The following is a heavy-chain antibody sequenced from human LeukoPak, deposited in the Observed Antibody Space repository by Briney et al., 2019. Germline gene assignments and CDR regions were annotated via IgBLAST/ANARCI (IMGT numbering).Heavy chain of an antibody. CDR1: GYTFTSYD. V-gene: IGHV1-8*01. CDR2: MNPNSGNT. J-gene: IGHJ4*02. Sequence: ASVKVSCKASGYTFTSYDINWVRQATGQGLEWMGWMNPNSGNTGYAQKLQGRVTMTRNTSISTAYMELSSLRSEDTAVYYCALVAGLSPIYYWGQGTLVTVSS. CDR3: ALVAGLSPIYY. D-gene: IGHD6-19*01.